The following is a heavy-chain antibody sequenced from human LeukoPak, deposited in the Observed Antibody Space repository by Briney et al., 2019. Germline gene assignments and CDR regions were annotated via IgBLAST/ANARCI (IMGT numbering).Heavy chain of an antibody. J-gene: IGHJ6*03. CDR3: ARARNRRIQLWSYGGNYYYYMDV. D-gene: IGHD5-18*01. CDR1: GGSISSSSYY. Sequence: KTSETLSLTCTVSGGSISSSSYYWGWIRQPPGKGLEWIGSIYYSGSTNYNPSLKSRVTISVDTSKNQFSLKLSSVTAADTAVYYCARARNRRIQLWSYGGNYYYYMDVWGKGTTVTISS. CDR2: IYYSGST. V-gene: IGHV4-39*07.